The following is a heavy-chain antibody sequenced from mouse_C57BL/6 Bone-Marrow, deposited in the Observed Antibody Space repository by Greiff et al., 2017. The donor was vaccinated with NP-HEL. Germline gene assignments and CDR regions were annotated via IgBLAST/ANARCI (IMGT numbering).Heavy chain of an antibody. V-gene: IGHV14-4*01. Sequence: EVQRVESGAELVRPGASVKLSCTASGFNIKDDYMHWVKQRPEQGLEWIGWIDPENGDTEYASKFQGKATITADTSSNTAYLQLSSLTSEDTAVYYCTVDGYYDYWGQGTTLTVSS. CDR2: IDPENGDT. J-gene: IGHJ2*01. CDR1: GFNIKDDY. D-gene: IGHD2-3*01. CDR3: TVDGYYDY.